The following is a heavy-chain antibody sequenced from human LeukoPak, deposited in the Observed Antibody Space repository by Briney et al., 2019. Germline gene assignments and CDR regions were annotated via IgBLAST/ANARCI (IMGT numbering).Heavy chain of an antibody. CDR1: GFTFSSYG. CDR3: AKGMTTGYYFDY. J-gene: IGHJ4*02. D-gene: IGHD4-17*01. V-gene: IGHV3-30*02. Sequence: GGSLRLSCAASGFTFSSYGMHWVRQAPGKGLEWVAFIRYDGSNKYYADSVKGRFTISRDNSKNTLYLQMNSLRAKDTAVYYCAKGMTTGYYFDYWGQGTLVTVSS. CDR2: IRYDGSNK.